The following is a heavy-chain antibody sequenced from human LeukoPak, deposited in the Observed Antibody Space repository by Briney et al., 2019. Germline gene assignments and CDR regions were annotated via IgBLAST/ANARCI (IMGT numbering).Heavy chain of an antibody. Sequence: GGSLRLSCAASGFTFNSYSMNWVRQAPGKGLEWVSSISSSSSYIYYADSVKGRFTISRDNARNSLYLQMNSLRAEDTAVYYCVRGKANYGSGSDVWGKGTTVTVSS. CDR3: VRGKANYGSGSDV. CDR2: ISSSSSYI. D-gene: IGHD3-10*01. CDR1: GFTFNSYS. V-gene: IGHV3-21*01. J-gene: IGHJ6*04.